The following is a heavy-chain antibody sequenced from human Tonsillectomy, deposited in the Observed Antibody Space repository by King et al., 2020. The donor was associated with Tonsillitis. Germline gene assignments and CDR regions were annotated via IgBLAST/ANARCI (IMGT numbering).Heavy chain of an antibody. Sequence: QLVQSGAEVKKPGASVKVSCKASGYTFTSYGVSWVRQAPGQGLEWMGRVSSYTGSTKHAEKFQGRLTMTTDTSTSTAYMELRGLRSDDTAVYFCAGEYYSTSLYYYHGMDVWGQGTTVTVSS. CDR2: VSSYTGST. CDR1: GYTFTSYG. CDR3: AGEYYSTSLYYYHGMDV. J-gene: IGHJ6*02. V-gene: IGHV1-18*01. D-gene: IGHD4-11*01.